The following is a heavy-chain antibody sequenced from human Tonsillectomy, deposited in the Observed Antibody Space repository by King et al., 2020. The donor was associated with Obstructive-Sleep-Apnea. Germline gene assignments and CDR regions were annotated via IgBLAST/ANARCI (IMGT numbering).Heavy chain of an antibody. D-gene: IGHD4-23*01. J-gene: IGHJ4*02. CDR1: GFTFSTYW. V-gene: IGHV3-74*01. CDR2: INSDGSST. CDR3: ATHYGGKRYFEY. Sequence: VQLVESGGGLVQPGGSLRLSCAASGFTFSTYWMHCVRQDPVQGLVWVSHINSDGSSTTYADSVKGRFTISRDNAKNTLYLQMNSLRPDDTAVYFCATHYGGKRYFEYWGQGTLVTVSS.